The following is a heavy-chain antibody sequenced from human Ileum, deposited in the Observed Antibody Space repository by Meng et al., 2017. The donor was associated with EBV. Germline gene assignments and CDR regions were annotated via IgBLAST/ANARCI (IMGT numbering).Heavy chain of an antibody. CDR1: GYSISSTNW. V-gene: IGHV4-28*01. CDR2: IYYSGST. Sequence: QLRRQESGPRLLKPSDPLSLTCAVSGYSISSTNWWGWIRQPPGKGLEWIGYIYYSGSTSYNPSLKSRVTMSVDTSKNQFSLNLNSVTAVDTAVYYCARNVPGTSAYYDWGQGTLVTVSS. CDR3: ARNVPGTSAYYD. J-gene: IGHJ4*02. D-gene: IGHD3-22*01.